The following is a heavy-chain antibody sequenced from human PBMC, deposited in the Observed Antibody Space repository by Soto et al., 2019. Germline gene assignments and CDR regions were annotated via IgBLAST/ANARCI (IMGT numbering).Heavy chain of an antibody. D-gene: IGHD4-17*01. CDR2: ISWNSETI. J-gene: IGHJ4*02. Sequence: EVQLVESGGGLVQPGRSLRLSCAASGFTVDDYAMHWVRQAPGKGLEWVSGISWNSETIDYADSVKGRFTIYRDNAKSSIILQMNSLRPDDTALYYCAKDMKWGGMTTIHYFDSWGQGTLVTVSS. V-gene: IGHV3-9*01. CDR1: GFTVDDYA. CDR3: AKDMKWGGMTTIHYFDS.